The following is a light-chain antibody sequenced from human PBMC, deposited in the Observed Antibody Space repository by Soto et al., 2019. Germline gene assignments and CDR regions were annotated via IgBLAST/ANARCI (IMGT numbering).Light chain of an antibody. J-gene: IGLJ1*01. Sequence: QSALTQPASVSGSPGQSITISCTGTSSDVGAYNYVSWYQQHPGKAPKLMIYEVINRPSGVSNRFSGSKSGNTASLTISGLKVEDEADYYCCSSGGSPTYVFGTGTKVTVL. CDR1: SSDVGAYNY. CDR3: CSSGGSPTYV. V-gene: IGLV2-23*02. CDR2: EVI.